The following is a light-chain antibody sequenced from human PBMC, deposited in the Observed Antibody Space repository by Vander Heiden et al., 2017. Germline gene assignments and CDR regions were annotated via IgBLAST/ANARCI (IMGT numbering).Light chain of an antibody. CDR3: CSYAGTYTRWI. CDR2: NVI. J-gene: IGLJ2*01. V-gene: IGLV2-11*01. Sequence: QSDLTQPRSVSGSPGQSVTISCSGTSSGVGGYNYVSWFQQHPGKAPKVIIYNVIERPSGVPDRFSGSKSGITASLTISGLQAEDEADYYCCSYAGTYTRWIFGGGTKLTVL. CDR1: SSGVGGYNY.